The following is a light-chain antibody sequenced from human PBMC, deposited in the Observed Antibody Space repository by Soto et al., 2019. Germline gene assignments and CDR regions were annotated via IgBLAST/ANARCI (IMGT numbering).Light chain of an antibody. CDR3: QQYNNWPPTWT. J-gene: IGKJ1*01. CDR2: AAS. CDR1: QSLSGN. Sequence: EMVMTQSPATLSVSPGESATLSCRACQSLSGNLAWYQQKPGQAPRLIIYAASTRATGIPARFSGSGSGTEFILTINSLQPEDFAVYYCQQYNNWPPTWTFGQGTKVDIK. V-gene: IGKV3-15*01.